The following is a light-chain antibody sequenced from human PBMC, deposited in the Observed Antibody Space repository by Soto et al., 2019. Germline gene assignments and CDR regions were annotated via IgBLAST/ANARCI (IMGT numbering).Light chain of an antibody. J-gene: IGLJ1*01. CDR3: CSYTGATTAYV. CDR2: EDS. CDR1: RNDVGNYNL. Sequence: QSVLTQPASVSGSPGQSITVSCTGSRNDVGNYNLVSWYQQSPGKAPKLLIYEDSKRPSGVSNRFSGSKSGDTASLTISGLQTEEEADYYCCSYTGATTAYVFGTGTKVTV. V-gene: IGLV2-23*01.